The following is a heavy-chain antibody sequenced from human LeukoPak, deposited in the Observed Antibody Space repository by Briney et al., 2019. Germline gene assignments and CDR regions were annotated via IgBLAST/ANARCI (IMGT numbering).Heavy chain of an antibody. J-gene: IGHJ2*01. CDR1: GGSISGFY. V-gene: IGHV4-4*07. D-gene: IGHD1-26*01. Sequence: KPSETLSLTCTVSGGSISGFYWSSIRQPAGKGLEWIGRIYSSGSINYNPSLNSRVTMSVDTSKNQFSLKLSSVTAADTAVYYWARCFWDYWYFDLWGRGTLGTVSS. CDR2: IYSSGSI. CDR3: ARCFWDYWYFDL.